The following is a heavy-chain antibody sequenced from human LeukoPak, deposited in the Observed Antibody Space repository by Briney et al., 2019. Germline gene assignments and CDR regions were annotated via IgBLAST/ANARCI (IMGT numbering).Heavy chain of an antibody. CDR2: IYWNDNK. Sequence: SGPTLVNPTQTLTLTCTFSGFSLSTTAVGVGWFRQPPGKALEWLALIYWNDNKRYSPSLENRLTITKDTSTNPVVFAMTNVDPVDTATYYCAHLSATYFNRFDYWGQGILVTVSS. CDR3: AHLSATYFNRFDY. D-gene: IGHD2/OR15-2a*01. J-gene: IGHJ4*02. CDR1: GFSLSTTAVG. V-gene: IGHV2-5*01.